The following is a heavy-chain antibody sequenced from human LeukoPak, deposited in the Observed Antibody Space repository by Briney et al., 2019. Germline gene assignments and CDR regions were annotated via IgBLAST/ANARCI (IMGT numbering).Heavy chain of an antibody. J-gene: IGHJ4*02. CDR2: IYYSGST. Sequence: PSETLSLTCTVSGGSISSYYWSWIRQPPGKGLEWIGYIYYSGSTNYNPSLKSRVTISVDTSKNQFSLKLSSVTAADTAVYYCAREAVLPHAPGNYWGQGTLVTVSS. CDR1: GGSISSYY. V-gene: IGHV4-59*01. CDR3: AREAVLPHAPGNY. D-gene: IGHD2-8*01.